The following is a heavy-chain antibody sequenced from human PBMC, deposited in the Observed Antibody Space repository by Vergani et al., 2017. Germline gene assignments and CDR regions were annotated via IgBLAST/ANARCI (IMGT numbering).Heavy chain of an antibody. J-gene: IGHJ3*02. CDR3: VKGSRITMVRGVIIADAFDI. V-gene: IGHV3-64D*06. CDR2: ISSNGGST. CDR1: GFTFSSYA. Sequence: EVQLVESGGGLVQPGGSLRLSCSASGFTFSSYAMHWVRQAPGKGLEYVSAISSNGGSTYYADSVKGRFTISRDNSKNTLYLQMSSLRAEDTAVYYSVKGSRITMVRGVIIADAFDIWGQGTMVTVSS. D-gene: IGHD3-10*01.